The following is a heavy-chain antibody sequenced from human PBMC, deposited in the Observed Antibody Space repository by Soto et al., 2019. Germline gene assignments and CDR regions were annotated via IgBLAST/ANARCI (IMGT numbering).Heavy chain of an antibody. J-gene: IGHJ6*02. Sequence: QVQLVQSGAEVKKPGSSVKVSCKASGGTFSRYSITWVRQAPGHGLEWIGRIIPIFGIPTYAQKFQGRVTFTADECTSAAYMELSSLRSDDTAVYYCAREDRDRETGLVPAAIDGMDVWGQGTTVTVSS. CDR3: AREDRDRETGLVPAAIDGMDV. D-gene: IGHD2-2*01. V-gene: IGHV1-69*02. CDR1: GGTFSRYS. CDR2: IIPIFGIP.